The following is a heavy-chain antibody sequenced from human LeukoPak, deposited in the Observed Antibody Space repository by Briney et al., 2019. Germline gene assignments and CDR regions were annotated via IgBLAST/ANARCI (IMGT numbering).Heavy chain of an antibody. CDR3: ARDLVAAAAN. D-gene: IGHD6-13*01. Sequence: GGSLRLSCAASGFTFSSYAMHWVRQAPGKGLEWVAVISYDGSNKYYADSVKGRFTISRDNSKNTLCLQMNSLRAEDTAVYYCARDLVAAAANWGQGTLVTVSS. CDR2: ISYDGSNK. V-gene: IGHV3-30*04. J-gene: IGHJ4*02. CDR1: GFTFSSYA.